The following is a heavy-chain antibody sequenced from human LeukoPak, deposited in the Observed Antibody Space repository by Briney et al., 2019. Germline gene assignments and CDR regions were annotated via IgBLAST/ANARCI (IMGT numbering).Heavy chain of an antibody. CDR3: AKDGDILTGYYPVYYFDY. CDR2: ISGSGGST. J-gene: IGHJ4*02. CDR1: GFTFSSYG. V-gene: IGHV3-23*01. D-gene: IGHD3-9*01. Sequence: GGSLRLSCAASGFTFSSYGMSWVRQAPGKGLEWVSAISGSGGSTYYADSVKGRFTISRDNSKNTLYLQMNSLRAEDTAVYYCAKDGDILTGYYPVYYFDYWGQGTLVTVSS.